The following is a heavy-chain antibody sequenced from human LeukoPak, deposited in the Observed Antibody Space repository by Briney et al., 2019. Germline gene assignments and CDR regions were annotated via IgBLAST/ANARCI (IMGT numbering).Heavy chain of an antibody. CDR1: GFTFSSYW. J-gene: IGHJ3*02. Sequence: GGPLRLSCAASGFTFSSYWMSWVRQAPGKGLEWVANIKQDGSEKYYVDSVKGRFTISRDNAKNSLYLQMNSLRAEDTAVYYCAREYQLWFGEETFDIWGQGTMVTVSS. V-gene: IGHV3-7*01. CDR3: AREYQLWFGEETFDI. CDR2: IKQDGSEK. D-gene: IGHD3-10*01.